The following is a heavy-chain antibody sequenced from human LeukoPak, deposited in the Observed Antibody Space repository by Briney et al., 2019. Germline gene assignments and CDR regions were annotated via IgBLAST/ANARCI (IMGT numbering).Heavy chain of an antibody. J-gene: IGHJ6*03. V-gene: IGHV2-5*01. Sequence: SGPTLVNPTQTLTLTCTFSGFSLSTSGVGVGWIRQPRGKALEWLAVIYWNDDKRYSPSLKSRLTITKDTSKNQVVLTMTNMDPVDTATYYCAHRVGLGLWFGELIDYYYYMDVWGKGTTVTVSS. D-gene: IGHD3-10*01. CDR2: IYWNDDK. CDR1: GFSLSTSGVG. CDR3: AHRVGLGLWFGELIDYYYYMDV.